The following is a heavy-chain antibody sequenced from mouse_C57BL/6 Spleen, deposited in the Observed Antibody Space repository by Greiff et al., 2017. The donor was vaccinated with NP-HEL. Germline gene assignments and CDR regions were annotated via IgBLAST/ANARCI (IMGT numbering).Heavy chain of an antibody. CDR1: GYTFTSYW. Sequence: QVQLQQPGTELVKPGASVKLSCKASGYTFTSYWMHWVKQRPGQGLEWIGNINPSNGGTNYNEKFKGKATLTVDKSSSTAYMQLSSLTSEDSAVYYCARVDYYGSFYYAMDYWGQGTSVTVTS. CDR3: ARVDYYGSFYYAMDY. J-gene: IGHJ4*01. V-gene: IGHV1-53*01. D-gene: IGHD1-1*01. CDR2: INPSNGGT.